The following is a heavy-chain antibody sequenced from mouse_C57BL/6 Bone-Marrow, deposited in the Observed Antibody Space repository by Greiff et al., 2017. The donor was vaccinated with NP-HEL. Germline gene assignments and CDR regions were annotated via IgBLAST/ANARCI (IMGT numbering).Heavy chain of an antibody. CDR2: IRSKSNNYAT. J-gene: IGHJ2*01. V-gene: IGHV10-1*01. D-gene: IGHD2-3*01. CDR3: VRQGYDGYYLDY. CDR1: GFSFNTYA. Sequence: EVMLVESGGGLVQPKGSLKLSCAASGFSFNTYAMNWVRQAPGKGLEWVARIRSKSNNYATYYADSLKDRFTISRDDSESMLYLQMNNLKTEVTAMYYCVRQGYDGYYLDYWGQGTTLAVSS.